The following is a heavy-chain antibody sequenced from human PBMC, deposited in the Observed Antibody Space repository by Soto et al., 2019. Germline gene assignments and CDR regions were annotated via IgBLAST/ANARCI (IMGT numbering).Heavy chain of an antibody. CDR1: GYTSTSYG. J-gene: IGHJ5*02. CDR3: VDWNYEGPCFDP. CDR2: ISAYNGNT. Sequence: ASVKVSCKASGYTSTSYGISWVRQAPGQGLEWMGWISAYNGNTNYAQKLQGRVTMTTDTSTSTAYMELRSLRSDDTAVYYCVDWNYEGPCFDPWGQGTLVTVSS. V-gene: IGHV1-18*01. D-gene: IGHD1-7*01.